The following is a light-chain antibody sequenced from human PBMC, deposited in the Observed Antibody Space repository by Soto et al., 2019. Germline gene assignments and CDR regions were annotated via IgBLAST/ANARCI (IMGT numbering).Light chain of an antibody. V-gene: IGKV1-9*01. J-gene: IGKJ5*01. CDR1: QALSNH. CDR3: QQYNSYSIT. Sequence: DIQLTQSPSFLSASVGDTVTITCRASQALSNHLAWYQQKPGKAPDLLIYSASTLQGGVPSRFSGSGSETEFSLTIRALQPEDFATYYCQQYNSYSITFGQGTRLEIK. CDR2: SAS.